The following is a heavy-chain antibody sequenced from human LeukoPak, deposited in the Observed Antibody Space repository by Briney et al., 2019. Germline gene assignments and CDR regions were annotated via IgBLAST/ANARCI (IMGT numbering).Heavy chain of an antibody. Sequence: GGSLRLSCAASGFTFSDYHMSWIRQAPGKGLEWVSYISSSSSYTNYADSVKGRFTISRDNAKNSLYLQMNSLRAEDTAVYYCARGVVPAATYNWFDPWGQGTLVTVSS. D-gene: IGHD2-2*01. CDR1: GFTFSDYH. CDR3: ARGVVPAATYNWFDP. CDR2: ISSSSSYT. V-gene: IGHV3-11*06. J-gene: IGHJ5*02.